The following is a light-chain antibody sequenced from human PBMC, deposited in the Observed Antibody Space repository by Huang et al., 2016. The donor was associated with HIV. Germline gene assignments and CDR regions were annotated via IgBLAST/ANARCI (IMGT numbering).Light chain of an antibody. CDR1: RSVGNN. CDR3: QQYNDWPPWYT. J-gene: IGKJ2*01. CDR2: GAS. Sequence: IVMTQSPATLSVSPGERVTLSCRASRSVGNNLAWYQQKVGQPPRRLIYGASTRATGIAARCSGSGSGTDFTLTISSLQSEDFAVYYCQQYNDWPPWYTFGQGTKLEIK. V-gene: IGKV3-15*01.